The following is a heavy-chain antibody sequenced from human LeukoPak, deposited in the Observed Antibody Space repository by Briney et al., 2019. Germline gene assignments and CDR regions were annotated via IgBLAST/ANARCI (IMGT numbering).Heavy chain of an antibody. Sequence: PSETLSLTCAVYGGSFSGYYWSWLRQPPGKGLEWIGEINHSGSTNYNPSLKSRVTISVDTSKNQFSLKLSSVTAADTAVYYCARGPFRYYGSGKYYFDYWGQGTLVTVSS. CDR2: INHSGST. J-gene: IGHJ4*02. V-gene: IGHV4-34*01. CDR3: ARGPFRYYGSGKYYFDY. CDR1: GGSFSGYY. D-gene: IGHD3-10*01.